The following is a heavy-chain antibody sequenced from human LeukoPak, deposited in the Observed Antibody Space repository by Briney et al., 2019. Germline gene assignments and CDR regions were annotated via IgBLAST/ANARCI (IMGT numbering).Heavy chain of an antibody. CDR3: ARSNYDFWSDYLFYLDY. V-gene: IGHV3-7*01. CDR2: IKQDGSGK. Sequence: GGSLRLSCGSSGFTFSTYWMSLVRQAPGKGLEWVANIKQDGSGKYYVDFVKGRFTISGDNAKNSLYLQMNSQRAEDTAVYYWARSNYDFWSDYLFYLDYWGQGTLVTV. D-gene: IGHD3-3*01. CDR1: GFTFSTYW. J-gene: IGHJ4*02.